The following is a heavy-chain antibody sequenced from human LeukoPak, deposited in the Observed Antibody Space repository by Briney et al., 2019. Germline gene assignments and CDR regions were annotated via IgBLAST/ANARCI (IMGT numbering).Heavy chain of an antibody. Sequence: PGGSLRLSCAASGFTFSSYGMSWVRQAPGKGLEWVSAISGSGGHTYYADSVKGRFTISRDNSKNTLYLQMNSLRAEDTAVYYCARDGDSSGSLDYWGQGTLVTVSS. CDR2: ISGSGGHT. CDR3: ARDGDSSGSLDY. V-gene: IGHV3-23*01. J-gene: IGHJ4*02. D-gene: IGHD6-19*01. CDR1: GFTFSSYG.